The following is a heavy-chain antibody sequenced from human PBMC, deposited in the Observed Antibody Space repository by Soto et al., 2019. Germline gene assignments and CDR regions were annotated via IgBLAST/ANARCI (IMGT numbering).Heavy chain of an antibody. D-gene: IGHD1-1*01. Sequence: GSLRLSCAASGFSVRSSQMSWVRQAPGKGLEWVANIKEDGSQKNYVDSVKGRFTISRDDAKKSLYLQMNSLRAEDTAVYFCVRTIQPGTTTYFDSWGQGTLVTVSS. CDR1: GFSVRSSQ. V-gene: IGHV3-7*02. J-gene: IGHJ4*02. CDR3: VRTIQPGTTTYFDS. CDR2: IKEDGSQK.